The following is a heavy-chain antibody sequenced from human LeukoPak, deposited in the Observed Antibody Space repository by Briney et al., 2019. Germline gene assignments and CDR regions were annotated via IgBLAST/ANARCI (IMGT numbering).Heavy chain of an antibody. CDR1: GGSISSGSYY. Sequence: PSETLSLTCTVSGGSISSGSYYWSWIRQPAGKGLEWIGRIYTSGSTNYNPSLQSRVTISVDTSKNQFSLKLSSVTAADTAVYYCAREEEYSSSRGYVPYCYYYMDVWDKGTTVTISS. J-gene: IGHJ6*03. CDR3: AREEEYSSSRGYVPYCYYYMDV. D-gene: IGHD6-13*01. V-gene: IGHV4-61*02. CDR2: IYTSGST.